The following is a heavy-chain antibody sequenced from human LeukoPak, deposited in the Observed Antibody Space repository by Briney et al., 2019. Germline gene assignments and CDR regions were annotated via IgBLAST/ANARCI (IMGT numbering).Heavy chain of an antibody. D-gene: IGHD6-13*01. CDR3: ARGYPHSSSYYYSYMAV. Sequence: ASVRVSCKASGYTFTSYAMNWVRQAPGQGLEWMGWINTNTGNPTYAQGFTGRFVFSLDTSVSTAYLQISSLKAEDTAVYYCARGYPHSSSYYYSYMAVWGKGTTVTASS. J-gene: IGHJ6*03. V-gene: IGHV7-4-1*02. CDR1: GYTFTSYA. CDR2: INTNTGNP.